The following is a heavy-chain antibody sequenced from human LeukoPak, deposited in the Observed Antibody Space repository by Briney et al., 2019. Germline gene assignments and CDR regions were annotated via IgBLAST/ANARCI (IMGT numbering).Heavy chain of an antibody. CDR3: AELGITMIGGV. J-gene: IGHJ6*04. Sequence: GGSLRLSCVASGFTFSTYGMSWVRQAPGKGLEWVSAIRGSGGSTYYADSVKGRFTISRDNAKNSLYLQMNSLRAEDTAVYYCAELGITMIGGVWGKGTTVTISS. CDR2: IRGSGGST. CDR1: GFTFSTYG. D-gene: IGHD3-10*02. V-gene: IGHV3-23*01.